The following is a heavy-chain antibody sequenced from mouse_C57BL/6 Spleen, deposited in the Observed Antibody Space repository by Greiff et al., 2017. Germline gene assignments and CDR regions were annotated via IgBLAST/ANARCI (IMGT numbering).Heavy chain of an antibody. V-gene: IGHV5-17*01. J-gene: IGHJ4*01. CDR1: GFTFSDYG. D-gene: IGHD1-1*01. Sequence: VKLVESGGGLVKPGGSLKLSCAASGFTFSDYGMHWVRQAPEKGLEWVAYISSGSSTIYYADTVKGRFTISRDNAKNTLFLQMTSLRSEDTAMYYCARDGSVYYYAMDYWGQGTSVTVSS. CDR2: ISSGSSTI. CDR3: ARDGSVYYYAMDY.